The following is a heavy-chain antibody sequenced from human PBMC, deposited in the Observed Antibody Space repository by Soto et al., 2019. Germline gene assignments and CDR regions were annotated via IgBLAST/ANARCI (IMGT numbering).Heavy chain of an antibody. CDR2: TRQDGGQS. CDR1: GFTLSSYW. D-gene: IGHD6-19*01. V-gene: IGHV3-7*01. CDR3: VSDGSTGWHFDS. Sequence: EVQLVESGGGLVQPGGSLRLSCEASGFTLSSYWMSWIRQAPGKGLEWVANTRQDGGQSYLVDSVQGRFTISRDNAKNSVYLQMNNLRAEHTAVYYCVSDGSTGWHFDSWGQGTLVTVSS. J-gene: IGHJ4*02.